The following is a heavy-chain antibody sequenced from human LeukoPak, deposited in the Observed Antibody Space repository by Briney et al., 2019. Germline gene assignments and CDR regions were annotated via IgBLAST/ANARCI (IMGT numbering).Heavy chain of an antibody. CDR3: ATSPASGIVVFDM. J-gene: IGHJ3*02. CDR2: IRNKANSYTT. D-gene: IGHD1-26*01. Sequence: PGGSLRLSCAASGVTFSDHYMEWLRQAPGKGLEWVGRIRNKANSYTTEYAASVKGRFTISRDDSKNSLYLQMTSLRIEDTAVYYCATSPASGIVVFDMWGQGTMVTISS. V-gene: IGHV3-72*01. CDR1: GVTFSDHY.